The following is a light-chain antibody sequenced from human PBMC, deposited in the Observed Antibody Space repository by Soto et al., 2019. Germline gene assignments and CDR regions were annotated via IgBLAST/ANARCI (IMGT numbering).Light chain of an antibody. J-gene: IGKJ1*01. CDR3: QQYDNLPWT. V-gene: IGKV1-33*01. CDR2: DAS. CDR1: QDISNY. Sequence: DIQMTQSPSSLSASVGDRVTITCQASQDISNYLNWYQQKPGKAPKLLIYDASNLETGVPSRFSGSGSGTDLTFTISSLQPEDIATYYCQQYDNLPWTFGQGTKVDIK.